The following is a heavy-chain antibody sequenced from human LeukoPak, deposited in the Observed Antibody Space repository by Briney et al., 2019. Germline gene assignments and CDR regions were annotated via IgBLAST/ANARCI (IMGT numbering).Heavy chain of an antibody. CDR1: GFTFSDYY. V-gene: IGHV3-11*04. J-gene: IGHJ4*02. CDR2: ISGSGSTI. CDR3: AKDGVEMAIRTYFDY. Sequence: GGSLRLSCAASGFTFSDYYMSWIRQAPGKGLEWVSYISGSGSTIYYADSVKGRFTISRDSSKNTLYLQMNSLTAEDTAVYYCAKDGVEMAIRTYFDYWGQGTLVTVSS. D-gene: IGHD5-24*01.